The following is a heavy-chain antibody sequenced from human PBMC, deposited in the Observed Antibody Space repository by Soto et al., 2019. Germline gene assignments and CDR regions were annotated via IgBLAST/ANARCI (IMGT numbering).Heavy chain of an antibody. CDR3: ARGLHSLFDY. CDR1: GFTFSRVS. D-gene: IGHD2-21*01. V-gene: IGHV3-21*01. CDR2: ISSGSSDT. Sequence: GESLKISCEASGFTFSRVSMNWVRQVPGKGLEWVASISSGSSDTWYADSVKGRFTISRDNSKNTLYVQMTSLRAEDTAVYYCARGLHSLFDYWGQGALVTLSS. J-gene: IGHJ4*02.